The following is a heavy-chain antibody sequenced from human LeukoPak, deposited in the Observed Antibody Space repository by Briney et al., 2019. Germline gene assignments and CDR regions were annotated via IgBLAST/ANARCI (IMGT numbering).Heavy chain of an antibody. D-gene: IGHD1-1*01. V-gene: IGHV1-2*02. J-gene: IGHJ4*02. CDR3: ATDPTTAGTTRFDY. Sequence: ASVKVSCKTSGYSFTGLGLNIHWVRQAPGQGLEWMGWINPRSGGTNYAQKFQGRVTMTRATSISTAYMELSRLTSGDTAVYYCATDPTTAGTTRFDYWGQGTLVTVSS. CDR1: GYSFTGLGLN. CDR2: INPRSGGT.